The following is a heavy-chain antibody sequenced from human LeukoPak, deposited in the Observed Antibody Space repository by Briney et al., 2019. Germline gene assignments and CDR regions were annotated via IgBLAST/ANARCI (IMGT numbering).Heavy chain of an antibody. J-gene: IGHJ4*02. V-gene: IGHV4-59*01. CDR3: ARDRSPGGGATHFDN. Sequence: SETLSPTCAVYGGSFSGYYWSWIRQPPGKGLEWIGFIFYSGTTNYNPSLKSRVTISVDTSKNQFSLKLSSVTAADTAVYYCARDRSPGGGATHFDNWGQGTLVTVSS. CDR2: IFYSGTT. D-gene: IGHD1-26*01. CDR1: GGSFSGYY.